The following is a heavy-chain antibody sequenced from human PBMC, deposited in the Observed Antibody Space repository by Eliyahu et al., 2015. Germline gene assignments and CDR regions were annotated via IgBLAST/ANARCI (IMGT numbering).Heavy chain of an antibody. CDR3: ARGVGDIAARRFWFDP. CDR2: IYYSGST. Sequence: QVQLQESGPGLVKPSETLSLTCTVSGGSISSYYWSWIRQPPGKGLEWIGYIYYSGSTNYNPSLKSRVTISVDTSKNQFSLKLSSVTAADTAVYYCARGVGDIAARRFWFDPWGQGTLVTVSS. J-gene: IGHJ5*02. V-gene: IGHV4-59*08. CDR1: GGSISSYY. D-gene: IGHD6-6*01.